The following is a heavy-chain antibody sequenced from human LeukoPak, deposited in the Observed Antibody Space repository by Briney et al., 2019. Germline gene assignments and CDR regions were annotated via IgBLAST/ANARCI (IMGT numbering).Heavy chain of an antibody. CDR3: AKGWYFDL. V-gene: IGHV3-23*01. CDR1: GFTFSSYA. J-gene: IGHJ2*01. Sequence: GGSLRLSCAASGFTFSSYAMSWVRQAPGKGLEWVSASSGSGGNTYYADSVKGRFTISRDNSKNTLYLQMNRLRAEDSAVYYCAKGWYFDLWGRGTLVTVSS. CDR2: SSGSGGNT.